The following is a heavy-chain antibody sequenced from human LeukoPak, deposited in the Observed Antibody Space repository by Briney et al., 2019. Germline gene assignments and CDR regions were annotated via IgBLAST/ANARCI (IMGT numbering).Heavy chain of an antibody. D-gene: IGHD1-26*01. CDR2: IRTDGGVT. CDR1: GFTFSDFW. CDR3: TRSLYSGTNSDY. J-gene: IGHJ4*02. Sequence: PGGSLRLSCAASGFTFSDFWMHWVRLGPEKRLVWVARIRTDGGVTDYADSVKGRFTISRDNTKSTLYLQMNSLRVEDTAVYYCTRSLYSGTNSDYWGQGTLVTVSS. V-gene: IGHV3-74*01.